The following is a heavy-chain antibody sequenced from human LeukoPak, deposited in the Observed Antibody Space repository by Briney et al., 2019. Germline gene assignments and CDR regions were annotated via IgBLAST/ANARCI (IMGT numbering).Heavy chain of an antibody. D-gene: IGHD6-13*01. V-gene: IGHV3-21*01. CDR1: GFTFSSYS. CDR3: AKRGAAGTAYYYMDV. J-gene: IGHJ6*03. CDR2: ISSSSSYI. Sequence: GGSLRLSCAASGFTFSSYSMNWVRQAPGKGLEWVSSISSSSSYIYYADSVKGRFTISRDNSKNTLYLQMNSLRAEDTAVYYCAKRGAAGTAYYYMDVWGKGTTVTVSS.